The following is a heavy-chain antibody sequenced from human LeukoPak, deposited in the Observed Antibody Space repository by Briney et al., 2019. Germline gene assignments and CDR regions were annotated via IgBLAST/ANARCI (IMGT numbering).Heavy chain of an antibody. CDR3: ARDRGIAAAADAFDI. Sequence: SETLSLTCTVSGGSISSSTYYWGCIRQPPGKGLEWIGGIYYSGSTYYSPSLKSRVTISVDTSKNQFSLKLNSVTAADTAVYYCARDRGIAAAADAFDIWGQGTMVTVSS. V-gene: IGHV4-39*07. D-gene: IGHD6-13*01. CDR2: IYYSGST. CDR1: GGSISSSTYY. J-gene: IGHJ3*02.